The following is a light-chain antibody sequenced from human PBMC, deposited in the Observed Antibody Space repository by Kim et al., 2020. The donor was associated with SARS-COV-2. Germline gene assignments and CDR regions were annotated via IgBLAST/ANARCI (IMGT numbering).Light chain of an antibody. CDR3: QQFHSVPYT. CDR1: RDICKY. CDR2: VAL. J-gene: IGKJ2*01. Sequence: SASVGDRVTRTCQAGRDICKYFTLYQQEPGRPPRLLIYVALNLQTGVPSRFSATASGTVFTLTMTNLQPEDFATYYCQQFHSVPYTFGRGTKV. V-gene: IGKV1-33*01.